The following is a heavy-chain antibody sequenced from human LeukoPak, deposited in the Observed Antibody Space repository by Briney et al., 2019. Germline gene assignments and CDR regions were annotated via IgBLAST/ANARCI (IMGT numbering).Heavy chain of an antibody. Sequence: SVKVSCKTSGGTFSSYAISWVRQAPGQGLEWMGGIIPIFGTANYAQKFQGRVTITADESTSTAYMELSSLRSEDTAVYYCASMPQGHYYYMDVWGKGTTVTVSS. V-gene: IGHV1-69*13. CDR1: GGTFSSYA. J-gene: IGHJ6*03. D-gene: IGHD2-2*01. CDR2: IIPIFGTA. CDR3: ASMPQGHYYYMDV.